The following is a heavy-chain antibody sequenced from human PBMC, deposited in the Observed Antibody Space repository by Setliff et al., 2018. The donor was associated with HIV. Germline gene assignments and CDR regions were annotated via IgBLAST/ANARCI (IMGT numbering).Heavy chain of an antibody. CDR2: IYTSGST. J-gene: IGHJ4*02. CDR3: ARDFDY. V-gene: IGHV4-4*07. Sequence: SETLSLTCTVSGVSITGHYWSWTRQPAGKGLEWIGRIYTSGSTNYNPSLKSRVTMSEDTSKNQVSLKLKSVTAADTAVYYCARDFDYWGQGLLVTVSS. CDR1: GVSITGHY.